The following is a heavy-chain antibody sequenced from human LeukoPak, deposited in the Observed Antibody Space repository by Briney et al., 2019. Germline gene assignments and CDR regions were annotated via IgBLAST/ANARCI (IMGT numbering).Heavy chain of an antibody. J-gene: IGHJ4*02. CDR3: ARDRGTWNDDGFDY. CDR2: IFYSGST. CDR1: GGSISSSSYY. Sequence: PSETLSLTCTVSGGSISSSSYYWGWIRQPPGKGLEWIGSIFYSGSTYYNPSLKSRVTISVDTSKNEFSLKLSSVTAADTAVYSCARDRGTWNDDGFDYWGQGTLVTVSS. D-gene: IGHD1-1*01. V-gene: IGHV4-39*02.